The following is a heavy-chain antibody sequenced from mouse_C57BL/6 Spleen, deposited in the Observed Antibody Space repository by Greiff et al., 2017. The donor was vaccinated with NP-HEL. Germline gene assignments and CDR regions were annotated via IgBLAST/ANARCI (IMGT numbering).Heavy chain of an antibody. CDR2: IDPSDSET. J-gene: IGHJ4*01. V-gene: IGHV1-52*01. CDR1: GYTFTSYW. Sequence: QVQLQQPGAELVRPGSSVKLSCKASGYTFTSYWMQWVKQRPIQGLEWIGNIDPSDSETHYNQKFKDKATLTVDKSSSTAYMQLSSLTSEDSAVYYCARLGRGYAMDYWGQGTSVTVS. CDR3: ARLGRGYAMDY.